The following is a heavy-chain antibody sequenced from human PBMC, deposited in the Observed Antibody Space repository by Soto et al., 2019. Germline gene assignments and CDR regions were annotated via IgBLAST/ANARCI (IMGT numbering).Heavy chain of an antibody. D-gene: IGHD6-19*01. CDR2: ISGSGGNT. Sequence: EVQLLESGGGLVQPGGSLRLSCAASGFTFSSYAMSWVRQAPGKGLEWVSAISGSGGNTYYADSVKGRFTISRDNSKNTRYLQMNSLRAEDTAVYYCAQELSRRGGCFDYCGQGTLVTVSS. CDR1: GFTFSSYA. V-gene: IGHV3-23*01. CDR3: AQELSRRGGCFDY. J-gene: IGHJ4*02.